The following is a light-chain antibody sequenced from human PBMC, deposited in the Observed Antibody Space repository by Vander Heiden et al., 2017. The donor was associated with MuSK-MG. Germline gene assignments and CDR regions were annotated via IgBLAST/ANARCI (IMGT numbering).Light chain of an antibody. Sequence: SYELTQPPSVSVSPGQTARITCSGDALPKQYAYWYQQKPGQAPMLVIYNDSERPSGIPERFSGSSSGTTVTLTISGVQAEDEADYYCQSADSSGNYVVFGGGTKLTVL. CDR2: NDS. J-gene: IGLJ2*01. CDR3: QSADSSGNYVV. CDR1: ALPKQY. V-gene: IGLV3-25*03.